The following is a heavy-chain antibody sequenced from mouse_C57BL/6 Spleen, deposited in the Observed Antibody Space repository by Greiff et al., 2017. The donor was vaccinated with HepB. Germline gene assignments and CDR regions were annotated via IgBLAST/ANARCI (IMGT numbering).Heavy chain of an antibody. CDR2: ISYDGSN. J-gene: IGHJ1*03. Sequence: EVKLLESGPGLVKPSQSLSLTCSVTGYSITSGYYWNWIRQFPGNKLEWMGYISYDGSNNYNPSLKNRISITRDTSKNQFFLKLNSVTTEDTATYYCAREGTVVATYRYFDVWGTGTTVTVSS. CDR1: GYSITSGYY. CDR3: AREGTVVATYRYFDV. V-gene: IGHV3-6*01. D-gene: IGHD1-1*01.